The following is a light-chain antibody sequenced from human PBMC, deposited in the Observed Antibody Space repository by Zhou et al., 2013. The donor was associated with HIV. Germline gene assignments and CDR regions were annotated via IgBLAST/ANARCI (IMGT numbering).Light chain of an antibody. V-gene: IGKV3-20*01. J-gene: IGKJ1*01. CDR2: GAS. CDR1: QSVSSY. CDR3: QQYGSTPRT. Sequence: EVVLTQSPGTLSLSPGERATLSCRASQSVSSYLAWYQQKPGQAPRLLIYGASSRATGIPDRFSGSGSGTDFTPTISRLEPEDFAVYYCQQYGSTPRTFGRRD.